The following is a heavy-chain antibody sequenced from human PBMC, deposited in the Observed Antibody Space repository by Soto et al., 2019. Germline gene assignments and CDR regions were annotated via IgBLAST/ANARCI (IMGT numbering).Heavy chain of an antibody. D-gene: IGHD3-22*01. J-gene: IGHJ4*02. Sequence: PGGSLRLSCVASGFTFGRYAMHWVRQPPGRGLEWVAVISYTGANTYYVGSVRGRFTISRDNSKNTLYLQMNSLRAEDTAMYYCAKHMDDSGYFYVEGADHWGQGTLVTAPQ. V-gene: IGHV3-30*18. CDR2: ISYTGANT. CDR1: GFTFGRYA. CDR3: AKHMDDSGYFYVEGADH.